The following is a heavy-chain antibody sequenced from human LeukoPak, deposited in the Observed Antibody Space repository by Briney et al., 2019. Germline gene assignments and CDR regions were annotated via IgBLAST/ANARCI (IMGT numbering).Heavy chain of an antibody. CDR3: ARGTAARYYYYYYMDV. V-gene: IGHV1-69*05. CDR1: GGTFSSYA. J-gene: IGHJ6*03. CDR2: IIPIFGTA. Sequence: SVKVSCKASGGTFSSYAISWVRQAPGQGLEWMGGIIPIFGTANYAQKFQGRVTITTDESTSTAYMELSSLRSEDTAVYYCARGTAARYYYYYYMDVWGKGTTVTVSS. D-gene: IGHD6-6*01.